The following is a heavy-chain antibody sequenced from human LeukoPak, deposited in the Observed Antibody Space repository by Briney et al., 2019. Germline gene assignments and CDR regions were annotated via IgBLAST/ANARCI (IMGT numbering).Heavy chain of an antibody. CDR1: GFPFSSYE. V-gene: IGHV3-48*03. CDR3: AVATIKDYFDY. D-gene: IGHD5-24*01. J-gene: IGHJ4*02. Sequence: GALSLSFAASGFPFSSYEMKWVRQAPGKGLEWVSYISSSGSTIYYADSVKGRFTISRDNAKNSLYLQMNSLRAEDTAVYYCAVATIKDYFDYWGQGTLVTVSS. CDR2: ISSSGSTI.